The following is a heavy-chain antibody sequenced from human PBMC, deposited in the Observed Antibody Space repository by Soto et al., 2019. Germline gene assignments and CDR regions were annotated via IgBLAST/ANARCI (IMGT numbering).Heavy chain of an antibody. Sequence: ETLSLTCAVYGGSFSGYYWSWIRQPPGKGLEWIGEINHSGSTNYNPSLKSRVTISVDTSKNQFSLKLSSVTAADTAVYYCARGNGSGGYLYYYYGMDVWGKGTTVTVSS. CDR2: INHSGST. D-gene: IGHD3-10*01. J-gene: IGHJ6*04. CDR3: ARGNGSGGYLYYYYGMDV. CDR1: GGSFSGYY. V-gene: IGHV4-34*01.